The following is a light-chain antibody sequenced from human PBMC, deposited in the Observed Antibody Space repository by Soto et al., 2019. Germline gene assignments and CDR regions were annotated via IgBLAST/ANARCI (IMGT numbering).Light chain of an antibody. CDR1: QSLSSSS. CDR2: RAS. J-gene: IGKJ2*01. Sequence: DIVLTQAPVTLSFSPGEGATLSCRASQSLSSSSLAWDQEKPGQAPTLLIFRASNRATGVPDRFSASESGTDFTLTISSLDPEDFAVYFCHQYGSSPYTFGQGTKLEMK. CDR3: HQYGSSPYT. V-gene: IGKV3-20*01.